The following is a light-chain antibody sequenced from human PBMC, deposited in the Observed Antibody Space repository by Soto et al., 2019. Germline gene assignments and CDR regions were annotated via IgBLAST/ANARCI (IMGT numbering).Light chain of an antibody. CDR1: QSVSRDY. V-gene: IGKV3-20*01. CDR3: QQYGSSPWT. J-gene: IGKJ1*01. CDR2: GAS. Sequence: DIVLTQSPGTLSLSPGERATLSCRASQSVSRDYLAWYQQKPGQAPRLLIYGASFRATGIPDRFSGSGSGTDFTLTISRLEPEDFAVFYCQQYGSSPWTFGQGTKVDIK.